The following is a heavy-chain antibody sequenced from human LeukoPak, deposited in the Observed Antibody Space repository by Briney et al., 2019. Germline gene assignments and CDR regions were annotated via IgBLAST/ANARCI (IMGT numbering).Heavy chain of an antibody. CDR1: GYTFTSYG. CDR3: ARGDIVVVVAAKNRGGYGMDV. D-gene: IGHD2-15*01. J-gene: IGHJ6*02. V-gene: IGHV1-18*01. Sequence: GASVKVSCKASGYTFTSYGISWVRQAPGQGLEWMGWISAYNGNTNYAQKLQGRVTMTTDTSTSTAYMELRSLRSEDTAVYYCARGDIVVVVAAKNRGGYGMDVWGQGTTVTVSS. CDR2: ISAYNGNT.